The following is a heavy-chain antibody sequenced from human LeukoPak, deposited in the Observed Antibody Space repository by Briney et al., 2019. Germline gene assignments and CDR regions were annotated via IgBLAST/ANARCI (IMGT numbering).Heavy chain of an antibody. V-gene: IGHV4-59*01. J-gene: IGHJ4*02. Sequence: PSETLSLTCTVSGGSISSYYWSWIRQPPGKGLEWIGYIYYSGSTNYNPSLKSRVTISVDTSKNQFSLKLSSVTAADTAAYYCAREISSITGTGFDYWGQGTLVTVSS. CDR3: AREISSITGTGFDY. CDR1: GGSISSYY. D-gene: IGHD1-20*01. CDR2: IYYSGST.